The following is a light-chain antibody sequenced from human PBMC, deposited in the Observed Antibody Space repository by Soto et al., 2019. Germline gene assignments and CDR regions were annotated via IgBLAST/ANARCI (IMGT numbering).Light chain of an antibody. V-gene: IGKV3-15*01. CDR2: GAS. CDR3: QQYFERPPMT. J-gene: IGKJ1*01. Sequence: EVVMPQSPATLSVSPGERATLPCRASETVATNLAWYQQKPGQAPRLLISGASTRVAGITDRFRGSGSGTELTLTSSSLRSEDCAINYCQQYFERPPMTFGQGTKVEI. CDR1: ETVATN.